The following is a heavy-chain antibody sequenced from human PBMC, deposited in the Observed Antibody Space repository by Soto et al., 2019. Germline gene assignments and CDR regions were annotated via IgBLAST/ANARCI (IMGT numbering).Heavy chain of an antibody. Sequence: GGSLRLSCAASGFTFSSYAMHWVRQAPGKGLEWVAVISYDGSNKYYADSVKGRFTISRDYSKNTLYLQMNSLRAEDTAVYYCAREGDYYGSGSYYNGRGNWFDPWGQGTLVTVSS. J-gene: IGHJ5*02. V-gene: IGHV3-30-3*01. CDR2: ISYDGSNK. D-gene: IGHD3-10*01. CDR3: AREGDYYGSGSYYNGRGNWFDP. CDR1: GFTFSSYA.